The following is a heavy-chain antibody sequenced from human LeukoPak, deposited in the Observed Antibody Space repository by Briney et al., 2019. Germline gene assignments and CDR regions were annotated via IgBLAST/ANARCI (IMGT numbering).Heavy chain of an antibody. CDR1: GYTFTSYG. CDR3: ARDHFSIVVVPAAMGG. J-gene: IGHJ4*02. CDR2: ISAYNGNT. V-gene: IGHV1-18*01. D-gene: IGHD2-2*01. Sequence: ASVKVSCKASGYTFTSYGISWVRQAPGQGLEWMGWISAYNGNTNYAQELQGRVTMTTDTSTSTAYMELRSLRSDDTAVYYCARDHFSIVVVPAAMGGWGQGTLVTVSS.